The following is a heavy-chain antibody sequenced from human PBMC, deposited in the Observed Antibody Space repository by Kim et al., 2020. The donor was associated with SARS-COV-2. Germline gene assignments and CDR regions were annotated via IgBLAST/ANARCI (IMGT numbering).Heavy chain of an antibody. J-gene: IGHJ6*01. CDR2: IIPILGIA. V-gene: IGHV1-69*04. CDR3: ARILVRTDYDILTGYPYGM. Sequence: SVKVSCKASGGTFSSYAISWVRQAPGQGLEWMGRIIPILGIANYAQKFQGRVTITADKSTSTAYMELSSLRSEDTAVYYCARILVRTDYDILTGYPYGM. CDR1: GGTFSSYA. D-gene: IGHD3-9*01.